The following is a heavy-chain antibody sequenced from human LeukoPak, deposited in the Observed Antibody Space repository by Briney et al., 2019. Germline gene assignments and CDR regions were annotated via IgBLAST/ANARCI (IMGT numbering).Heavy chain of an antibody. D-gene: IGHD6-13*01. Sequence: PGGSLRLSCAASGFTFDDYGMSWVRQAPGKGLEWVSGINWNGGSTGYADSVKGRFTISRDNAKNSLYLQMNSLRAEDTALYYCAKQAYSSSWFHYYYYGMDVWGQGTTVTVSS. CDR3: AKQAYSSSWFHYYYYGMDV. CDR2: INWNGGST. CDR1: GFTFDDYG. J-gene: IGHJ6*02. V-gene: IGHV3-20*04.